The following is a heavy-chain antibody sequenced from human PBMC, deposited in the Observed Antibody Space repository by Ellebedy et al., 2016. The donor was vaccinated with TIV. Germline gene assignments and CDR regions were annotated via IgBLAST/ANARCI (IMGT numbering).Heavy chain of an antibody. CDR1: GFTFSSYA. CDR3: ATLRGYDILTGYLPRYFDL. Sequence: GGSLRLSXAASGFTFSSYAMSWVRQAPGKGLEWVSAISGSGGSTYYADSVKGRFTISRDNSKNTLYLQMNSLRAEDTVVYYCATLRGYDILTGYLPRYFDLWGRGTLVTVSS. D-gene: IGHD3-9*01. J-gene: IGHJ2*01. CDR2: ISGSGGST. V-gene: IGHV3-23*01.